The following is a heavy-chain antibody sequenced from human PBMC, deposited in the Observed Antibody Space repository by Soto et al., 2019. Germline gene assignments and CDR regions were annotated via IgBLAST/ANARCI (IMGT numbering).Heavy chain of an antibody. J-gene: IGHJ4*02. CDR2: IYYSGST. Sequence: PSETLSLTCTVSGGSISSYYWSWIRQPPGKGLEWIGYIYYSGSTNYNPSLKSRVTISVDTSKNQFSLELSSVTAADTAVYYCASGIAVAGTGYDYWGQGTMVTVYS. D-gene: IGHD6-19*01. CDR1: GGSISSYY. V-gene: IGHV4-59*01. CDR3: ASGIAVAGTGYDY.